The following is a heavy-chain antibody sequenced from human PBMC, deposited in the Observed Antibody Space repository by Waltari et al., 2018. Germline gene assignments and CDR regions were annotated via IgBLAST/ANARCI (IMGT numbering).Heavy chain of an antibody. Sequence: QVQLVQSGAEVKKPGASVKVSCKASGYTFTGYYMHWVRQAPGHGLEGRGWINPNSGGTNYAQKFRGRVPMTRDPPTSTANRELSRLRSDAPAVYYGAGGGRGMATKPLGYWGQGTLVTVSS. CDR1: GYTFTGYY. CDR2: INPNSGGT. V-gene: IGHV1-2*02. D-gene: IGHD5-12*01. CDR3: AGGGRGMATKPLGY. J-gene: IGHJ4*02.